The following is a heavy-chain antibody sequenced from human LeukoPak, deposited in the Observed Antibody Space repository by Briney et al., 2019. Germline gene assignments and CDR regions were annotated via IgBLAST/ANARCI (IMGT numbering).Heavy chain of an antibody. V-gene: IGHV7-4-1*02. D-gene: IGHD3-3*01. J-gene: IGHJ4*02. Sequence: ASVKVSCKASGYTFTSYAMNWVRQAPGQGLEWMGWINTNTGNPTYAQGFTGRFVFSLDTSVSTAYLQISSLKAEDPAVYYCARVEYYDFWSGYYQRNWAFDYWGQGTLVTVSS. CDR2: INTNTGNP. CDR1: GYTFTSYA. CDR3: ARVEYYDFWSGYYQRNWAFDY.